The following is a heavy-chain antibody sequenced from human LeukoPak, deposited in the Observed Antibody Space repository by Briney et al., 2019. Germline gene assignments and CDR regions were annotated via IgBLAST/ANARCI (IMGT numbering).Heavy chain of an antibody. D-gene: IGHD2-15*01. Sequence: ASVKVSCKASGYTFTGYYMHWVRQAPGQGLEWMGWINPNSGGTNYAQKFQGRVTMTRDTSISTAYMELSRLRFDDTAVYYCARLQSYCSGGSCYLNWFDPWGQGTLVTVSS. J-gene: IGHJ5*02. CDR1: GYTFTGYY. CDR3: ARLQSYCSGGSCYLNWFDP. V-gene: IGHV1-2*02. CDR2: INPNSGGT.